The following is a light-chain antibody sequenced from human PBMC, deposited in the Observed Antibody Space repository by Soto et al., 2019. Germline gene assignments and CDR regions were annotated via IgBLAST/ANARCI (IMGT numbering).Light chain of an antibody. CDR3: QQNYVIPIT. CDR1: PSIATD. V-gene: IGKV1-39*01. Sequence: DIQMTQSPSSLSASVGDRVTITCRASPSIATDLNWYQHKLGEAPKLLIYAASSLQTGVPSRFSGSGSGTDFTLTISSLQPEDFATYFCQQNYVIPITFGQGTRLEIK. CDR2: AAS. J-gene: IGKJ5*01.